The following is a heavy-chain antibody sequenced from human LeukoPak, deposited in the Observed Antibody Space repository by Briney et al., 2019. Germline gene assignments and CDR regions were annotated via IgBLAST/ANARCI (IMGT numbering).Heavy chain of an antibody. CDR2: ISSSSSTI. J-gene: IGHJ4*02. D-gene: IGHD5-18*01. CDR3: AREGPGYSYGSSGY. V-gene: IGHV3-48*02. CDR1: VFTFSSYG. Sequence: GGSLRLSCAASVFTFSSYGMKWVRQAPGKGLEWVSYISSSSSTIYYADSVKGRFTISRDNAKNSLYLQMNSLRDEDTAVYYCAREGPGYSYGSSGYWGQGTLVTVSS.